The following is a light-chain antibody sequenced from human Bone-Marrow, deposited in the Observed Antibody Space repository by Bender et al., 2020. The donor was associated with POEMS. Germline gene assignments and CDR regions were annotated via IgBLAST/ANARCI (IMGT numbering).Light chain of an antibody. CDR3: QSYDLSLSGWV. Sequence: QSVLTQPPSVSGAPGQTVTISCTGTSSNMGAGYGVNWYQQLPGTAPKLLIYNNENRPSGVPARISGSKSGTSASLAITGLQAEDEADYYCQSYDLSLSGWVFGGGTKLTAL. V-gene: IGLV1-40*01. CDR2: NNE. CDR1: SSNMGAGYG. J-gene: IGLJ3*02.